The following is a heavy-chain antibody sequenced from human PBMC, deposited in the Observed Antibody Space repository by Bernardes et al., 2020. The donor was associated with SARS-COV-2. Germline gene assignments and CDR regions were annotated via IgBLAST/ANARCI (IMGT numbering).Heavy chain of an antibody. V-gene: IGHV4-30-2*06. CDR3: IPTALGVPY. CDR2: IYYSGNT. Sequence: SETLSLTCTVSGGSMSTGTFSWSWIRQSPGEGLQWIGYIYYSGNTYYNPSLKGRVVISVDKSKNQFSLTLTSVTAEDTARYYCIPTALGVPYWGQGTLVTVSS. CDR1: GGSMSTGTFS. D-gene: IGHD2-2*01. J-gene: IGHJ4*02.